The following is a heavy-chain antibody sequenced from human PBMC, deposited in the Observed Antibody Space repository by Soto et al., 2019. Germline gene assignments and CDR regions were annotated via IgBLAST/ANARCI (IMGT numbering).Heavy chain of an antibody. CDR3: ARFVRSCSATTCSTRADV. CDR1: GGFVNSDTHS. D-gene: IGHD2-2*01. J-gene: IGHJ6*02. V-gene: IGHV4-61*01. CDR2: IYSGGST. Sequence: TSETLSLTCTVSGGFVNSDTHSWSWIRQTPGKRLEWIGFIYSGGSTKNPSLRSRVPMSVDTSKNQFSLKLRSVIVADTAVYHCARFVRSCSATTCSTRADVWGQGITVTVS.